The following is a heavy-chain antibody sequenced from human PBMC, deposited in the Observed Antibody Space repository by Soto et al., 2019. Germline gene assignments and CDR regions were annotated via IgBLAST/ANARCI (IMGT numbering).Heavy chain of an antibody. V-gene: IGHV4-59*08. J-gene: IGHJ2*01. Sequence: QVQLQESGPGLVKPSETLSLTCTVSGGSISSYYWSWIRQPPGKGLEWIGYIYYSGSTNYNPSLKSRVTISVDTSKNQFSLKLSSVTAADTAVYYCAGGPYGDYDYWYFDLWGRGTLVTVSS. CDR2: IYYSGST. CDR3: AGGPYGDYDYWYFDL. CDR1: GGSISSYY. D-gene: IGHD4-17*01.